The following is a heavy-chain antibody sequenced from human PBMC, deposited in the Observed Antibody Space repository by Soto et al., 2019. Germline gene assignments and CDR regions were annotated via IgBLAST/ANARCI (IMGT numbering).Heavy chain of an antibody. CDR2: KTYDGSNK. CDR3: ARAGGLLVDY. J-gene: IGHJ4*02. D-gene: IGHD1-26*01. CDR1: GFMFSSYA. V-gene: IGHV3-30-3*01. Sequence: QVQLVESGGGVVQPGRSLRLSCAASGFMFSSYAMHWVRQAPGKGLEWVAAKTYDGSNKYYADSVKGRFTISRDNSKNTLYLQMNSLRAADTAVYYCARAGGLLVDYWGQGTLVTVSS.